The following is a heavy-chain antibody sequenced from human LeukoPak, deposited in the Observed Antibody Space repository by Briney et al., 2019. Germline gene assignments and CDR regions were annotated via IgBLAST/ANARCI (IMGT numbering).Heavy chain of an antibody. CDR3: ARYPGIAVAGAEFCFGY. J-gene: IGHJ4*02. V-gene: IGHV1-46*03. D-gene: IGHD6-19*01. Sequence: ASVKASCKASGYTFTSYYMHWVRQAPGQGLEWMGIINPSGGSTSYAQKFQGRVTMTRDTSTSTVYMELSSLRTEDPDVYYCARYPGIAVAGAEFCFGYRGQGTLVTVSS. CDR2: INPSGGST. CDR1: GYTFTSYY.